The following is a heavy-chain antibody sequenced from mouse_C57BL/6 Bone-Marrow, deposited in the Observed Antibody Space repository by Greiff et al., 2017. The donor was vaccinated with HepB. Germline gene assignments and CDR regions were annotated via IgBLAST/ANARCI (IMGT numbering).Heavy chain of an antibody. Sequence: EVNVVESGGGLVKPGGSLKLSCAASGFTFSSYTMSWVRQTPEKRLEWVATISGGGGNTYYPDSVKGRFTISRDNAKNTLYLQMSSLRSEDTALYYCARHPYSNYWFAYWGQGTLVTVSA. CDR3: ARHPYSNYWFAY. CDR1: GFTFSSYT. CDR2: ISGGGGNT. V-gene: IGHV5-9*01. J-gene: IGHJ3*01. D-gene: IGHD2-5*01.